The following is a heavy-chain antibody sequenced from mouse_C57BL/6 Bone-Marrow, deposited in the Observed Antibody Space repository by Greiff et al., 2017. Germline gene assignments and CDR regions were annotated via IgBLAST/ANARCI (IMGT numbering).Heavy chain of an antibody. V-gene: IGHV5-17*01. CDR1: GFTFSDYG. J-gene: IGHJ3*01. CDR2: ISSGSSTI. D-gene: IGHD1-1*01. Sequence: EVKLVESGGGLVKPGGSLKLSCAASGFTFSDYGMHWVRQAPEKGLEWVAYISSGSSTIYYADTVTGRFTISRDNAKDTLFLQMTSLRSEDTAMYYCARGDYGIAWFAYWGQGTLVTVSA. CDR3: ARGDYGIAWFAY.